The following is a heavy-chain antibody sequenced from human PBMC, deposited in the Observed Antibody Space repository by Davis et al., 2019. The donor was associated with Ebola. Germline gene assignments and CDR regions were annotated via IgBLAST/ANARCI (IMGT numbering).Heavy chain of an antibody. Sequence: GESLKISCAASGFTFSSYAMSWVRQAPGKGLEWVSAISDSGGSTYYADSVKGRFTISRDNSKNTLYLQMNSLRTEDTAIYYCCTAGIVGPTTRFNYWGQGTLVTVSS. CDR1: GFTFSSYA. D-gene: IGHD1-26*01. J-gene: IGHJ4*02. V-gene: IGHV3-23*01. CDR2: ISDSGGST. CDR3: CTAGIVGPTTRFNY.